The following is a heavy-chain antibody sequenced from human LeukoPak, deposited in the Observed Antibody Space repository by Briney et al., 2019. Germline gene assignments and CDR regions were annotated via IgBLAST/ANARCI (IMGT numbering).Heavy chain of an antibody. CDR1: GFNFDRHT. CDR2: LSSTSSYI. J-gene: IGHJ4*02. V-gene: IGHV3-21*04. Sequence: PGGSLRLSCAASGFNFDRHTMNWVRQAPGKGLEWISSLSSTSSYIYYADSVKGRFTISRDNANNSLYLQMNSLRAEDTALYYCAKDGYSYGAGYFDYWGQGTLVTVSS. CDR3: AKDGYSYGAGYFDY. D-gene: IGHD5-18*01.